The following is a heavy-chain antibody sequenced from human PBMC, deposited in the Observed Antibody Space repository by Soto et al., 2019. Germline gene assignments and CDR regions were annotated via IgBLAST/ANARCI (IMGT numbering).Heavy chain of an antibody. Sequence: PSETLSFTSPVSGGTISSYDWSWIRQPPGTGLEWIGEINHSGSTNYNPSLKSRVTIPVDTSKNQFSLKLTSVTAADTAVYYCARDKITGLFDYWGQGTLVTVSS. J-gene: IGHJ4*02. CDR2: INHSGST. V-gene: IGHV4-34*01. D-gene: IGHD2-8*02. CDR3: ARDKITGLFDY. CDR1: GGTISSYD.